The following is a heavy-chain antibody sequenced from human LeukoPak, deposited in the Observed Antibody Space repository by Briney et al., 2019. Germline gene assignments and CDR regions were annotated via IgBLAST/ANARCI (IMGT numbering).Heavy chain of an antibody. J-gene: IGHJ4*02. D-gene: IGHD2-15*01. V-gene: IGHV6-1*01. Sequence: PSQTLSLTCAISGDSVSSNSAAWNWIRQSPSRGLEWLGRTYYRSKWYNDYAVSVKSRITINPDTSNNQFSLQLNSVTPEDTAVYYCVREDCSGGSCYSGFDHWAQGTLVTVSS. CDR1: GDSVSSNSAA. CDR2: TYYRSKWYN. CDR3: VREDCSGGSCYSGFDH.